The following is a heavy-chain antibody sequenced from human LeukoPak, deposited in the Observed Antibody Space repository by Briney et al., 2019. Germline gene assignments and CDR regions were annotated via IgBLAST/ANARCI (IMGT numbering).Heavy chain of an antibody. D-gene: IGHD2-21*01. V-gene: IGHV3-23*01. CDR3: VRSHITFYHLQYYFGF. CDR2: LSVNGDST. CDR1: GFTFNDYA. J-gene: IGHJ4*02. Sequence: GGSLRLSCAASGFTFNDYAMSWVRQAPGKGLEWVSGLSVNGDSTFYADSVRGRFTIARDNSRATLSLQLHSLRAEDTATYYCVRSHITFYHLQYYFGFWGGGTQVLVSS.